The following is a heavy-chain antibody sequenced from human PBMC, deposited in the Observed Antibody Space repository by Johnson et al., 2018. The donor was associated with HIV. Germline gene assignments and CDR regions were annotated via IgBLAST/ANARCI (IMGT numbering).Heavy chain of an antibody. J-gene: IGHJ3*02. D-gene: IGHD2-15*01. V-gene: IGHV3-30*04. CDR3: AKDGGRLRTDAFDI. Sequence: QVQLVESGGGVVQPGRFLRLSCAASAFTFSSYAMHWVRQAPGKGLEWVAVISYAASNKYSADSVKGRFTISRDNSKNTLYLQMNSLRAEDTAVYYCAKDGGRLRTDAFDIWGQGTMVIVSS. CDR1: AFTFSSYA. CDR2: ISYAASNK.